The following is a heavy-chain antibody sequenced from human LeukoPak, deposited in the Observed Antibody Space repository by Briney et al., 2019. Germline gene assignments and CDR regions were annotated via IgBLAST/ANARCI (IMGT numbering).Heavy chain of an antibody. CDR1: GYTFTGYY. CDR3: AREYCSSTSCGHSDY. Sequence: ASVKVSCKASGYTFTGYYMHWVRQAPGQGLEWMGWINPNSGGTNYAQKFQGRVTMTRDTSISTAYMELSGLRSDDTAVYYCAREYCSSTSCGHSDYWGQGTLDTVSS. D-gene: IGHD2-2*01. V-gene: IGHV1-2*02. J-gene: IGHJ4*02. CDR2: INPNSGGT.